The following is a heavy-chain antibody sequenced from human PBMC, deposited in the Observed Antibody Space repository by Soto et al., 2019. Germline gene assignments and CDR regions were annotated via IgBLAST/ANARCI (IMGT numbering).Heavy chain of an antibody. J-gene: IGHJ5*02. CDR1: GGSISSSSYY. CDR2: IYYSGST. D-gene: IGHD1-7*01. Sequence: SETLSLTCTVSGGSISSSSYYWGWIRQPPGKGLEWIGSIYYSGSTYYNPSLKSRVTISVDTSKNQFSLKLSSVTAADTAVYYCARQSKLELVDWFDPWGQGTLVTVS. CDR3: ARQSKLELVDWFDP. V-gene: IGHV4-39*01.